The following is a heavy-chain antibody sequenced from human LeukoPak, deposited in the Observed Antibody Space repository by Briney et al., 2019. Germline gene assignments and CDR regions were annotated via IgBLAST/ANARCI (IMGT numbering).Heavy chain of an antibody. CDR3: ARDLSGSGSYDY. CDR1: GFTFSSYE. D-gene: IGHD1-26*01. CDR2: ISSSGSTI. J-gene: IGHJ4*02. Sequence: GGSLRLSCAASGFTFSSYEMNWVRQAPGKGLEWVSYISSSGSTIYYADSVKGRFTISRDNSKNTLYLQMTSLRAEDTAVYYCARDLSGSGSYDYWGQGTLVTVSS. V-gene: IGHV3-48*03.